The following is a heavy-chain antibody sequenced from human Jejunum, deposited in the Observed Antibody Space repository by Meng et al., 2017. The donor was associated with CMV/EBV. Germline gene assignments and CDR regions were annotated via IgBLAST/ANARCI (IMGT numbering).Heavy chain of an antibody. V-gene: IGHV3-49*04. CDR3: TRASSGIH. D-gene: IGHD6-6*01. CDR2: IRSKAFGGTT. J-gene: IGHJ4*02. Sequence: SCTASGFTFGDFAMNWVRQAPGKGLELVGFIRSKAFGGTTEFAASVKGRFTISRDDSKSIAYLEMNSLKSEDTAVYYCTRASSGIHWGQGTLVTVSS. CDR1: GFTFGDFA.